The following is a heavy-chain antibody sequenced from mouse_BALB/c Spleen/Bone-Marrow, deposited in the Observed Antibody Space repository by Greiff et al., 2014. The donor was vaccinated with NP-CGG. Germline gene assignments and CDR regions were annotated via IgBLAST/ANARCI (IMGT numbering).Heavy chain of an antibody. CDR2: ISEGGSYT. D-gene: IGHD1-1*01. V-gene: IGHV5-4*02. Sequence: EVMLVESGGGLVKPGGSLKLSCAASGFTFSDYYMYWVRQTPEKRLEWVATISEGGSYTYYPDSVKGRFTISRDNAKNNLYLQMSSLKSEDTAVYYCANYYGSSWFAYWGQGTLVTVSA. J-gene: IGHJ3*01. CDR1: GFTFSDYY. CDR3: ANYYGSSWFAY.